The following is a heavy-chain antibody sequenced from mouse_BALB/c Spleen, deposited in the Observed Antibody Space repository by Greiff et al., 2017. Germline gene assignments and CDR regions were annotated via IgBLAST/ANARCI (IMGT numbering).Heavy chain of an antibody. CDR1: GFSLTSYG. CDR2: IWSGGST. J-gene: IGHJ3*01. D-gene: IGHD2-14*01. V-gene: IGHV2-2*02. Sequence: QVQLQQSGPGLVQPSQSLSITCTVSGFSLTSYGVHWVRQSPGKGLEWLGVIWSGGSTDYNAAFISRLSISKDNSKSQVFFKMSSLQANDTAIYYCASYYRYAFAYWGQGTLVTVSA. CDR3: ASYYRYAFAY.